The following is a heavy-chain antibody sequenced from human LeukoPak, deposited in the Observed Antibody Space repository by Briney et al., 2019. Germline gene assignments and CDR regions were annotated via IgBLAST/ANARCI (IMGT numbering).Heavy chain of an antibody. CDR3: ARVPLNWGPFDY. D-gene: IGHD7-27*01. CDR1: GYTFTSYY. J-gene: IGHJ4*02. CDR2: INPSGGST. Sequence: ASVKVSCKASGYTFTSYYVHWVRQAPGQGLEWMGIINPSGGSTSYARKFQGRVTMTRDTSTSTVYMELSSLRSEDTAVYYCARVPLNWGPFDYWGQGTLVTVSS. V-gene: IGHV1-46*01.